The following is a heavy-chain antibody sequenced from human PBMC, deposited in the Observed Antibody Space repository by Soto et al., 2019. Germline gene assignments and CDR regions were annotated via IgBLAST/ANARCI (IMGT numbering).Heavy chain of an antibody. CDR1: GFSFDGYA. CDR2: ISWNSGNI. D-gene: IGHD6-6*01. Sequence: PGGSLRLSCAASGFSFDGYAMNWVRQPPGKGLEWVSGISWNSGNIDYADSVKGRFTISRDNAKNSLYLQMNSLRAEDTALYYCVKASTYSSSQGWFDPWGQGTRVTVSS. V-gene: IGHV3-9*01. CDR3: VKASTYSSSQGWFDP. J-gene: IGHJ5*02.